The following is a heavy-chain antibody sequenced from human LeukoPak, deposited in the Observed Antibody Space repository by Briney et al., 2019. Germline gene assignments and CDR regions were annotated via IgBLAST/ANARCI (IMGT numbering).Heavy chain of an antibody. D-gene: IGHD3-22*01. CDR2: IYPGDSDT. Sequence: ASVKVSCKASGYTFTSYGISWVRQMPGKGLEWMGIIYPGDSDTRYSPSFQGQVTISADKSISTAYLQWSSLKASDTAMYYCARRLYYYDSSGPFYCMDVWGKGTTVTVSS. J-gene: IGHJ6*03. CDR3: ARRLYYYDSSGPFYCMDV. V-gene: IGHV5-51*01. CDR1: GYTFTSYG.